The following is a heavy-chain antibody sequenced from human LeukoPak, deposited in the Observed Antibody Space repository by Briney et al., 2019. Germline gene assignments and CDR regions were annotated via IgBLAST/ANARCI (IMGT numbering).Heavy chain of an antibody. D-gene: IGHD4-17*01. J-gene: IGHJ1*01. CDR3: AKPPYGDYSVYFQH. CDR1: GFMFSSYG. CDR2: IRYDGSNK. Sequence: GGSLRLSCAASGFMFSSYGMHWVRQAPGKGLEWVAFIRYDGSNKYYADSVKGRFTISRDDSKNTLYLQMNSLRAEDTAVYYCAKPPYGDYSVYFQHWGQGTLVTVSS. V-gene: IGHV3-30*02.